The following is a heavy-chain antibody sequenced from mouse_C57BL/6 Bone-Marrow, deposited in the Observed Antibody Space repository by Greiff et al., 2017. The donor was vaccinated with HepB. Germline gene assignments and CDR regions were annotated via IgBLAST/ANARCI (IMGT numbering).Heavy chain of an antibody. CDR1: GYTFTSYW. Sequence: QVQLQQPGAELVRPGSSVKLSCKASGYTFTSYWMDWVKQRPGQGLEWIGNIYPSDSETHYNQKFKDKATLTVDKSSSTAYMQLSSLTSEDSAVYYCARSVGAYYYGSSYDWYFDVWGPGTTVTVSS. J-gene: IGHJ1*01. D-gene: IGHD1-1*01. CDR2: IYPSDSET. CDR3: ARSVGAYYYGSSYDWYFDV. V-gene: IGHV1-61*01.